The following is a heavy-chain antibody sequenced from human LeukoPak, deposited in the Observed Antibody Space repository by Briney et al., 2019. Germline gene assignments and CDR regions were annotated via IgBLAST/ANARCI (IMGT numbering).Heavy chain of an antibody. CDR3: ARDHCSGGSCYHYYYGMDV. CDR1: GYTFTSYG. J-gene: IGHJ6*01. D-gene: IGHD2-15*01. Sequence: ASVKVSCKASGYTFTSYGISWVRQAPGQGLEWMGRISGYNGNTNHAQRYQGRVTMTTDTSTSTDYMELRSLRSDDTAAYYCARDHCSGGSCYHYYYGMDVWGQGTTVTVSS. CDR2: ISGYNGNT. V-gene: IGHV1-18*01.